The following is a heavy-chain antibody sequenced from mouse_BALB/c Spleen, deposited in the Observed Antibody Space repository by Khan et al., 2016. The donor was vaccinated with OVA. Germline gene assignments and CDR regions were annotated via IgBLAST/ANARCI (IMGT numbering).Heavy chain of an antibody. CDR1: GYSITSDYA. CDR2: ISSTGGT. V-gene: IGHV3-2*02. CDR3: ARSLYYSYGYALDC. Sequence: EVQLQESEPGLVKPSQSLSLTCTVTGYSITSDYAWNWIRQFPGNKLEWMGYISSTGGTSYNPSLKSRISITRDTSKNQFFLQLKSVTTEDTATYYCARSLYYSYGYALDCWGRGTSVTVSS. J-gene: IGHJ4*01. D-gene: IGHD2-14*01.